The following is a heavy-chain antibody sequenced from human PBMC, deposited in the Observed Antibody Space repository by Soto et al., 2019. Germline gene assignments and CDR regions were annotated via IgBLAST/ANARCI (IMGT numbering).Heavy chain of an antibody. Sequence: ASVKVSCKASGGTFSSYAISWVRQAPGQGLEWMGGIIPILGIANYAQKFQGRVTITADKSTSTAYMELSSLRSEDTAVYYCASTPSDDFWSGLGTRYYYYGMDVWGQGTTVTVSS. D-gene: IGHD3-3*01. V-gene: IGHV1-69*10. J-gene: IGHJ6*02. CDR3: ASTPSDDFWSGLGTRYYYYGMDV. CDR1: GGTFSSYA. CDR2: IIPILGIA.